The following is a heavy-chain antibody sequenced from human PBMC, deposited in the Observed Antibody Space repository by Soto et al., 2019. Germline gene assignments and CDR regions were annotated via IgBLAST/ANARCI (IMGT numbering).Heavy chain of an antibody. J-gene: IGHJ5*02. Sequence: SGPTLVNPTQTLTLTCTFSGFSLSTSGVGVGWIRQPPGKALEWLALIYWDDDKRYSPSLKSRLTITKDTSKNQVVLTMTNMDPVDTATYYCAHSVSPYTIFGLVPDWFDPWGKGTLVTVSS. CDR2: IYWDDDK. CDR3: AHSVSPYTIFGLVPDWFDP. D-gene: IGHD3-3*01. CDR1: GFSLSTSGVG. V-gene: IGHV2-5*02.